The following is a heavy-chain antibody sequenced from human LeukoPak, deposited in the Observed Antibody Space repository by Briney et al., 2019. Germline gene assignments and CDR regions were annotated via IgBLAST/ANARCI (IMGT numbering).Heavy chain of an antibody. CDR3: ARGTYCGGDCYSLGGNYYFDY. V-gene: IGHV1-46*01. CDR2: INPSGGST. D-gene: IGHD2-21*02. J-gene: IGHJ4*02. CDR1: GYTFTNYH. Sequence: ASVKVSCKASGYTFTNYHMHWVRQAPGQGLEWMGIINPSGGSTNYAQKFQGRVTMTRDTSTSTVYMELSSLRSEDPAVYYCARGTYCGGDCYSLGGNYYFDYWGQGTLVTVSS.